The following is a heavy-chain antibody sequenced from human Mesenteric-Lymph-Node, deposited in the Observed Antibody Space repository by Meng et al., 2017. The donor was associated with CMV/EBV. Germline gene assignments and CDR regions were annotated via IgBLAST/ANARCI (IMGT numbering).Heavy chain of an antibody. V-gene: IGHV1-69*05. CDR3: ATARLFLEGPSFDY. CDR2: IIPIFGTA. J-gene: IGHJ4*02. Sequence: SAKVSCKASRGTFSSYAISWVRQATGQGLEWMGGIIPIFGTANYAQKFQGRVTITTDESTSTAYMELSSLRSEDTAVYYCATARLFLEGPSFDYWGQGTLVTVSS. CDR1: RGTFSSYA. D-gene: IGHD3-3*01.